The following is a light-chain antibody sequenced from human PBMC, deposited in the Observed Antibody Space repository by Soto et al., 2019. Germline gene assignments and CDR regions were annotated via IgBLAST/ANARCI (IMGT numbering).Light chain of an antibody. V-gene: IGLV2-14*01. CDR1: SSDIGDYNY. J-gene: IGLJ2*01. Sequence: QSVLTQPASVSGSPGQSITIPCTGTSSDIGDYNYVSWYQQHPGKAPKLMIYGVTNRPSGVSNRFSGSKSGNTASLTISGLQAEDEADYFCSSYTKTSTLVLFGGGTKVTVL. CDR3: SSYTKTSTLVL. CDR2: GVT.